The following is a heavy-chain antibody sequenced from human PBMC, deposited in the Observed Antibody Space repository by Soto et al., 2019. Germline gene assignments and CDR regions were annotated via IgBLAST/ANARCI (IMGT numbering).Heavy chain of an antibody. CDR2: ISYDGSNK. V-gene: IGHV3-30*18. Sequence: QVQLVESGGGVVQPGRSLRLSCAASGFTFSSYGMHWVRQAPGKGLEWVAVISYDGSNKYYAESVKGRFTISRDNSKNTLYLQMNSLRAEDTAVYYCAKMVLPNYYYYGMDVWGQGTTVTVSS. CDR3: AKMVLPNYYYYGMDV. CDR1: GFTFSSYG. D-gene: IGHD2-8*01. J-gene: IGHJ6*02.